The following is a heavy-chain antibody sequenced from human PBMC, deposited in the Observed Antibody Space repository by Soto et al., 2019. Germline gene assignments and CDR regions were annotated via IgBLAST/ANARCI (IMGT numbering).Heavy chain of an antibody. CDR2: ISGSGSST. V-gene: IGHV3-23*01. Sequence: EVQLLESGGGLVQSGESLRLSCAASGFPFRNYAMSWVRQVPGKGLEWVSSISGSGSSTYYADSVKGRFTISRDNSKNTLYLQMNSLRAEDTAVYYCAKDILYSSRGLDSWGQGTLVTVSS. CDR3: AKDILYSSRGLDS. D-gene: IGHD6-13*01. J-gene: IGHJ4*02. CDR1: GFPFRNYA.